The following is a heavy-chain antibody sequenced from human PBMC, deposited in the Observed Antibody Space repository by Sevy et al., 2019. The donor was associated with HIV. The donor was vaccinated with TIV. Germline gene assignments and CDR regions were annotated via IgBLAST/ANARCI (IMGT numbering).Heavy chain of an antibody. J-gene: IGHJ3*02. CDR2: ISYDGSNK. D-gene: IGHD6-19*01. CDR3: AKGSISANHAFDI. Sequence: GGSLRLSCAASGFTFSSYGIHWVRQAPGKGLEWVAVISYDGSNKYYADSVRGRFTISRDNSKNTVYLQMNRLRAEDTAVYYCAKGSISANHAFDIWGQGTMVTVSS. V-gene: IGHV3-30*18. CDR1: GFTFSSYG.